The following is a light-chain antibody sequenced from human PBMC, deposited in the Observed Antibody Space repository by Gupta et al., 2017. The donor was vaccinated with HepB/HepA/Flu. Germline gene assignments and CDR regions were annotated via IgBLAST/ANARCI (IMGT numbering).Light chain of an antibody. CDR3: QQRTNPVT. CDR2: DAS. Sequence: EIVLTQSPATLSLFPGERGTLSCRASQSVSSYLAWYQQKPGQAPRLLIYDASNRATGIPARFSGSGSGTDFTLTISSLEPEDFAVYYCQQRTNPVTFGQGTRLEIK. CDR1: QSVSSY. J-gene: IGKJ5*01. V-gene: IGKV3-11*01.